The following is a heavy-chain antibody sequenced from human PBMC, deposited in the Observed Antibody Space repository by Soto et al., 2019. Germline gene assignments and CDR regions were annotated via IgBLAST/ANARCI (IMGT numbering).Heavy chain of an antibody. Sequence: SETLSLTCAVYGGSFSVYYWSWIRQPPGKGLEWIGEINHSGSTNYNPSLKSRVTISVDTSKNQFSLKLSSVTAADTAVYYCASTPDSPYYYDSSGYYYPDAFDIWGQGTMVTVSS. CDR3: ASTPDSPYYYDSSGYYYPDAFDI. J-gene: IGHJ3*02. V-gene: IGHV4-34*01. D-gene: IGHD3-22*01. CDR1: GGSFSVYY. CDR2: INHSGST.